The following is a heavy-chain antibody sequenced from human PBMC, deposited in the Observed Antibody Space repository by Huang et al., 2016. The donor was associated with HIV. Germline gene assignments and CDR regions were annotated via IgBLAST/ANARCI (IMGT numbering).Heavy chain of an antibody. CDR2: SYYSGST. CDR1: GGSIRSDNYY. V-gene: IGHV4-39*02. D-gene: IGHD3-10*01. J-gene: IGHJ4*02. CDR3: ARLPGSITMIRGVITDPY. Sequence: QLQLQESGPGLVKPSETLSLTCTVSGGSIRSDNYYWGWIRQPPGKGLEWSGSSYYSGSTYYNPSLKRRVTITVDTSKNHFSLRMRSVTAADTAVYYCARLPGSITMIRGVITDPYWGQGTLVTVSS.